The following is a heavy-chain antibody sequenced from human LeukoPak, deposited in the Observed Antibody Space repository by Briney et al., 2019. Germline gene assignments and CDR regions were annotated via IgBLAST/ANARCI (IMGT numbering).Heavy chain of an antibody. Sequence: GGSLRLSCAVSGFTFSNYNMNWVRQAPGKGLEWVSFISSSSSYIYYADSVKGRFTISRDNAKNSLYLQMNSLRAEDTAVYYCARDPYSGSYGNYYYYFMDVWGKGTTVTISS. V-gene: IGHV3-21*01. J-gene: IGHJ6*03. CDR2: ISSSSSYI. CDR1: GFTFSNYN. D-gene: IGHD1-26*01. CDR3: ARDPYSGSYGNYYYYFMDV.